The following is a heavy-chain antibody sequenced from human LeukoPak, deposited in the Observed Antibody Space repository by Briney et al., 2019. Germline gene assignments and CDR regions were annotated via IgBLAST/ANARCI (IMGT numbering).Heavy chain of an antibody. J-gene: IGHJ4*02. CDR3: ARGPTYYDFWSGYYTEYYFDY. CDR1: GYTFTSYG. CDR2: ISAYNGNT. V-gene: IGHV1-18*01. Sequence: ASVKVSCKASGYTFTSYGISWVRQAPGQGLEWMGWISAYNGNTNYAQKLQGRVTITTDKSTSTAYMELRSLRSDDTAVYYCARGPTYYDFWSGYYTEYYFDYWGQGTLVTVSS. D-gene: IGHD3-3*01.